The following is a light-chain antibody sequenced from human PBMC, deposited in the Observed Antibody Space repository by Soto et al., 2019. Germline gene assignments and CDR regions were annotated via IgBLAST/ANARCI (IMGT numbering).Light chain of an antibody. J-gene: IGKJ1*01. Sequence: DIQMTQSPSSLSASVGDRVTITCRASQSIANYLNWYQQKPGKAPKLLIYAASSLQSGVPSRFSGSGSGTEFTLTISSLQPEDFATYYCQQSYSNPWTFGQGTKVEIK. V-gene: IGKV1-39*01. CDR3: QQSYSNPWT. CDR1: QSIANY. CDR2: AAS.